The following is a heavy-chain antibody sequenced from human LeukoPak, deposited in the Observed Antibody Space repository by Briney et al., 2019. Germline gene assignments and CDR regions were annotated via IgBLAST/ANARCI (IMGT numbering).Heavy chain of an antibody. CDR3: ARASGSYWWFDS. D-gene: IGHD1-26*01. CDR1: GYTFSEYY. CDR2: IDPSTGGT. J-gene: IGHJ5*01. V-gene: IGHV1-2*02. Sequence: GASVKVSCKTSGYTFSEYYIYWVRQAPGQGLEWMGWIDPSTGGTNYAQNFQGSVTMTRDTSISTVYMELSRLRSDDTAVYYCARASGSYWWFDSWGQGTLVTVSS.